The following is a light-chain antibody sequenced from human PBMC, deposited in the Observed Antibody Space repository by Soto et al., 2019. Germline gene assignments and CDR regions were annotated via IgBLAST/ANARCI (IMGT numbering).Light chain of an antibody. CDR2: TND. CDR1: DSNIGSNT. V-gene: IGLV1-44*01. CDR3: ATWDDNLNGPV. Sequence: QLVLTQPPSASGTPGQRVTISCSGSDSNIGSNTVNWYQHLPGTAPKLLINTNDQRPSGVPDRFSGSKSGTSASLAISGLQSDDEADYYCATWDDNLNGPVFGGGTKLTVL. J-gene: IGLJ3*02.